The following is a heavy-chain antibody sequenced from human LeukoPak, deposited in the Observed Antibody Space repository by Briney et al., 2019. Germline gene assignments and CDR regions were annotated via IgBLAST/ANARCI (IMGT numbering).Heavy chain of an antibody. CDR2: IYSGGST. V-gene: IGHV3-66*01. J-gene: IGHJ6*02. CDR3: ARDDYDILTGFYYGMDV. CDR1: GFTVSSNY. D-gene: IGHD3-9*01. Sequence: GGSLRLSCAASGFTVSSNYMSWVRQAPGKGLERVSVIYSGGSTYYADSVKGRFTISRDNSKNTLYLQMNSLRAEDTAVYYCARDDYDILTGFYYGMDVWGQGTTVTVSS.